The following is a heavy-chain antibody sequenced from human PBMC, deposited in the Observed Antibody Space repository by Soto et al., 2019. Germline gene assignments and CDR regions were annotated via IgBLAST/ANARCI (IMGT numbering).Heavy chain of an antibody. D-gene: IGHD3-3*02. J-gene: IGHJ4*02. CDR2: ISSSSSTI. Sequence: EVQLVESGGGLVQPGGSLRLSCAASGFTFSSYSMNWVRQAPGKGLEWVSYISSSSSTIYYADSVKGRFTISRDNAKNSLDLQMNSLRDEDTAVYYCARHFFSQGTRPPDYWGQGTLVTVSS. CDR1: GFTFSSYS. CDR3: ARHFFSQGTRPPDY. V-gene: IGHV3-48*02.